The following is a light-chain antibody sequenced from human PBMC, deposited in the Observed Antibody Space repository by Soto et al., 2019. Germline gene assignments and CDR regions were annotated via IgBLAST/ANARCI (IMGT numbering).Light chain of an antibody. V-gene: IGKV1-12*01. Sequence: DIQMTQSPSSLSASVGDRVTITCRASQGFSTWLAWYQQKPGKAPNLLIYTASSLQSGVPSRFSGSGSGTDFTLTINGLQPEDFATYYCQQAASFPITFGQGTRLEIK. CDR3: QQAASFPIT. CDR2: TAS. J-gene: IGKJ5*01. CDR1: QGFSTW.